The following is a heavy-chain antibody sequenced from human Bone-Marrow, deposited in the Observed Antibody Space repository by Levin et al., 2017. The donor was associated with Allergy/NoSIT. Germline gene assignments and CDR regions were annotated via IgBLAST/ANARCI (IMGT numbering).Heavy chain of an antibody. V-gene: IGHV1-2*02. CDR3: ARWSLLDYGSGSYSPNACGMDV. CDR2: INPNSGGT. D-gene: IGHD3-10*01. J-gene: IGHJ6*02. Sequence: VASVKVSCKASGYTFTGYYMHWVRQAPGQGLEWMGWINPNSGGTNYAQKFQGRVTMTRDTSISTAYMELSRLRSDDTAVYYCARWSLLDYGSGSYSPNACGMDVWGQGTTVTVSS. CDR1: GYTFTGYY.